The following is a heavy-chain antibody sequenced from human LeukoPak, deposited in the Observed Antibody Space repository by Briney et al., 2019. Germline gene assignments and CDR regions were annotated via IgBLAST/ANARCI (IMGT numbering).Heavy chain of an antibody. CDR1: GYTLTELS. Sequence: ASVKVSCKVSGYTLTELSMHWVRQAPGKGLEWMGGFDPEDGETIYAQKFQGRVTMTVDTSTDTAYMELSSLRSEDTAVYYCATVSIVGATGDYWGQGTLVTVSS. CDR2: FDPEDGET. V-gene: IGHV1-24*01. D-gene: IGHD1-26*01. J-gene: IGHJ4*02. CDR3: ATVSIVGATGDY.